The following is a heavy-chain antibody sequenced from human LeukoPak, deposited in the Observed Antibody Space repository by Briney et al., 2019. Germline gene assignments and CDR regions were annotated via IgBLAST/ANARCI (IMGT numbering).Heavy chain of an antibody. D-gene: IGHD3-22*01. CDR1: GGSIRSSGYY. CDR2: IYYSGST. CDR3: ARNASTMIVPGGWFDP. V-gene: IGHV4-39*01. Sequence: SETLSLTCTVSGGSIRSSGYYWGWLRQPPGKGLEWIGSIYYSGSTSYTPSLKSRVTMTVDTSQNQSSLKLSSVTAADTAVYYCARNASTMIVPGGWFDPWGQGTLVTVSS. J-gene: IGHJ5*02.